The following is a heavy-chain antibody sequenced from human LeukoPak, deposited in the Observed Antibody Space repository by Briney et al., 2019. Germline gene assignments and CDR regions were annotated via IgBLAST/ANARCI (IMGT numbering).Heavy chain of an antibody. Sequence: PGGTLSLSCAASGVTLSSSNRWGWLREPRGRGRGGFGLISTSGGTNYNPSLKSRVTMSVDTSNNQFSLKLSSVTAADTAVYYCARAPALDYYGSGSYYNGANWFDPWGQGTLVTVSS. CDR2: ISTSGGT. J-gene: IGHJ5*02. V-gene: IGHV4-4*02. D-gene: IGHD3-10*01. CDR1: GVTLSSSNR. CDR3: ARAPALDYYGSGSYYNGANWFDP.